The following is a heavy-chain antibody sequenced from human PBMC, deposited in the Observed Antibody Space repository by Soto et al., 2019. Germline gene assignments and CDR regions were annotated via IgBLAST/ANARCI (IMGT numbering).Heavy chain of an antibody. V-gene: IGHV1-69*13. CDR3: ARAWSITYYYDSSGYSPRGFAP. CDR1: GGTFSSYA. J-gene: IGHJ5*02. CDR2: IIPIFGTA. D-gene: IGHD3-22*01. Sequence: SVKVSCKASGGTFSSYAISWVRQAPGQGLEWMGGIIPIFGTANYAQKFQGRVTITADESTSTAYMELSSLRSEDTAVYYCARAWSITYYYDSSGYSPRGFAPWGQGTLVTVSS.